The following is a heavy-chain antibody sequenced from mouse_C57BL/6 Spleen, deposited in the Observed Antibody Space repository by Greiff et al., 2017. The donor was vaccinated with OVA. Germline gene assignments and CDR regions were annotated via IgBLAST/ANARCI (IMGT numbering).Heavy chain of an antibody. CDR2: IDPSDSET. Sequence: QVQLKQPGAELVRPGSSVKLSCKASGYTFTSYWMHWVKQRPIQGLEWIGNIDPSDSETHYNQKFKDKATLTVDKSSSTAYMQLSSLTSEDSAVYYCARSPAQATSYFDYWGQGTTLTVSS. V-gene: IGHV1-52*01. J-gene: IGHJ2*01. CDR1: GYTFTSYW. D-gene: IGHD3-2*02. CDR3: ARSPAQATSYFDY.